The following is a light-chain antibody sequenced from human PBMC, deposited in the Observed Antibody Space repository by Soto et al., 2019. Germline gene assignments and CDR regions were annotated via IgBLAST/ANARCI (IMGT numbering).Light chain of an antibody. J-gene: IGLJ2*01. CDR2: YDS. V-gene: IGLV3-21*01. Sequence: SYELTQPPSVSVAPGKTARITCGGNNIGSKSVDWYQQKPGQAPVLVIYYDSDRPSGIPERFSGSNSGNTATLTISRVEAGDEADYYCQVWEGNSDHEVFGGGPKLTVL. CDR1: NIGSKS. CDR3: QVWEGNSDHEV.